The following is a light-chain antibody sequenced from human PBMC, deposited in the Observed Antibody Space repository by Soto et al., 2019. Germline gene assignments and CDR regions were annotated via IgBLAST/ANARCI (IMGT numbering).Light chain of an antibody. V-gene: IGKV1-39*01. CDR1: QSISNY. Sequence: DIQMTQSPSSLSASVGDRVTITCRASQSISNYLNWYQHKPGKAPKLLIYAASNLQSGVPSRFSGSGSGTDFTLTISSLQPEDFATYYCQQSYSTPYTFGQGTELEIK. CDR3: QQSYSTPYT. J-gene: IGKJ2*01. CDR2: AAS.